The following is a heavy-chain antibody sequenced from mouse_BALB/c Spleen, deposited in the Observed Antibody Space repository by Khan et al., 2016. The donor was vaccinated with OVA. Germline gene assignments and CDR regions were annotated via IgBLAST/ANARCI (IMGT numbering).Heavy chain of an antibody. J-gene: IGHJ2*01. CDR1: GYSITSNYA. D-gene: IGHD1-1*01. CDR3: ARGNYSGYYFDY. V-gene: IGHV3-2*02. CDR2: ISYSDST. Sequence: EVQLVESGPGLVKPSQSLSLTCTVTGYSITSNYAWNWIRQFPGNKLEWMGYISYSDSTSYNPSLKSRISITRDTSQNQFFLQLNSVTTEDTAPYYCARGNYSGYYFDYWGQGTTLTVSS.